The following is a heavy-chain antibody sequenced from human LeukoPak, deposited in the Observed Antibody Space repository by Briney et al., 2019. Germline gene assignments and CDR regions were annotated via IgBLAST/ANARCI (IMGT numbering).Heavy chain of an antibody. CDR2: ISAYNGNT. Sequence: ASVKVSCKASGYTLTSYGISWVRQAPGQGLEWMGWISAYNGNTNYAQKLQGRVTMTTDTSTSTAYMELRSLRSDDTAVYYCAREGYHYGSSYYYGMDVWGQGTTVTVSS. J-gene: IGHJ6*02. D-gene: IGHD3-10*01. CDR1: GYTLTSYG. V-gene: IGHV1-18*01. CDR3: AREGYHYGSSYYYGMDV.